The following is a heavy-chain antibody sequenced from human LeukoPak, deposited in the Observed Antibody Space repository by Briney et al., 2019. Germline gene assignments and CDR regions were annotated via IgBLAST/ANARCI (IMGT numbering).Heavy chain of an antibody. CDR3: ARSPSDGTPDY. Sequence: GGSLRLSCAASRFTFSSYGMHWVRQAPGKGLEWVAVIWYDGSNKYYADSVKGRFTISRDNSKNTLYLQMNSLRAEDTAVYYCARSPSDGTPDYWGQGTLVTVSS. D-gene: IGHD1-26*01. V-gene: IGHV3-33*01. J-gene: IGHJ4*02. CDR2: IWYDGSNK. CDR1: RFTFSSYG.